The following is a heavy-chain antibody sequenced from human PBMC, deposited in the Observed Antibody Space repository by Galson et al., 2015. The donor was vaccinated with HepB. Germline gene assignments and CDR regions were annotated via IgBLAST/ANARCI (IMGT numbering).Heavy chain of an antibody. V-gene: IGHV3-23*01. CDR3: ASVDAGRHDSSGYYGY. CDR2: ISGSGGST. J-gene: IGHJ4*02. Sequence: SLRLSCAASGFTFSSYAMSWVRQAPGKGLEWVSAISGSGGSTYYADSVNGRFTISRDTSKNTLYLQMNSLRAEDTAVYYCASVDAGRHDSSGYYGYWGQGTLVTVSS. D-gene: IGHD3-22*01. CDR1: GFTFSSYA.